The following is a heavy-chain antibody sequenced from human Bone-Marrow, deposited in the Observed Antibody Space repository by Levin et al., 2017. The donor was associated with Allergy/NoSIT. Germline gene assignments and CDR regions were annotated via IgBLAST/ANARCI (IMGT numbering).Heavy chain of an antibody. CDR2: VHYSGKT. Sequence: SETLSLTCNVSGDSVSSSKYYWAWIRQPPGKGLEWIGSVHYSGKTYNSPSLKSRGTISLDTSKNQFYLDLSSVTAADAATYCCATDFNLDFFEYWGQGIIVSVSS. CDR3: ATDFNLDFFEY. CDR1: GDSVSSSKYY. J-gene: IGHJ4*02. V-gene: IGHV4-39*07.